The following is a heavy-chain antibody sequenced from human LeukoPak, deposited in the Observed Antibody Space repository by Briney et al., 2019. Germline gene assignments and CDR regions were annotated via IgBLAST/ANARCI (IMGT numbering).Heavy chain of an antibody. CDR2: IWYDGSNK. CDR1: GFTFSSYG. D-gene: IGHD6-13*01. CDR3: ARDRGSSSWYEY. V-gene: IGHV3-33*01. J-gene: IGHJ4*02. Sequence: GRSLRLSCAASGFTFSSYGMHWVRQAPGKGLEWVAVIWYDGSNKYYADSVKGRFTISRDNSKNTLYLQMNSLRAEDTAVYYCARDRGSSSWYEYWGQGTLVTVSS.